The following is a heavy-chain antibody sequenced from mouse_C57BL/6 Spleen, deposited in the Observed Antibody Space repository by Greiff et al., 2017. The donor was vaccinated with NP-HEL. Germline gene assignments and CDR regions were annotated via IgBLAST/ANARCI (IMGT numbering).Heavy chain of an antibody. D-gene: IGHD2-2*01. CDR3: ARESYGYFSYFDD. J-gene: IGHJ1*03. CDR2: INPNNGGT. V-gene: IGHV1-22*01. CDR1: GYTFTDYN. Sequence: VQLQQSGPELVKPGASVKMSCKASGYTFTDYNMNWVKQSHGKSLEWIGYINPNNGGTSYNQKFKGKATLTVNKSSSTAYMQLRSLTSEDSAVYDCARESYGYFSYFDDWGTGTPVTVSA.